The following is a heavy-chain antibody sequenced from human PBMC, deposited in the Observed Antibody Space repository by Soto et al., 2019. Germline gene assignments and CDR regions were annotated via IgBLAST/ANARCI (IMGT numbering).Heavy chain of an antibody. D-gene: IGHD2-8*02. J-gene: IGHJ4*02. CDR1: GYTFTDYY. Sequence: QVQMVQTGAGVKRPGTSVKVSCKASGYTFTDYYLHWVRQAPGQGLEWMGWISPKSGVTNYAQRVQGRVTMTRDTSITTAYVVVNSLTSDDTAVYYCAAGAESYFDFWGQGTLVTVSS. CDR2: ISPKSGVT. CDR3: AAGAESYFDF. V-gene: IGHV1-2*02.